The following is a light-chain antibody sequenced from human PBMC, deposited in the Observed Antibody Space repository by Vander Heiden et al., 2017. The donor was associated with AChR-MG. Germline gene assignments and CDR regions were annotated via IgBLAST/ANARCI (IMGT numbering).Light chain of an antibody. Sequence: EIVLTQSPPTLPLSPGERATLSCRASQSVSSYLAWYQQKPGQAPRLLIYDASNRATGIPARFSGSGSGTDFTLTISSLEPEDFAVYYCQQRSNWPPMYTFGQGTKLEIK. CDR2: DAS. CDR1: QSVSSY. V-gene: IGKV3-11*01. CDR3: QQRSNWPPMYT. J-gene: IGKJ2*01.